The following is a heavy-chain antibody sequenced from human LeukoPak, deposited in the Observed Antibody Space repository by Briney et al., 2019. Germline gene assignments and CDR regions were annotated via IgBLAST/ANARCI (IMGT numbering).Heavy chain of an antibody. J-gene: IGHJ6*03. CDR2: ISAYNGNT. CDR1: GYTFTSYG. CDR3: ARHINYYYYMDV. V-gene: IGHV1-18*01. Sequence: SVKVSCKASGYTFTSYGISWVRQAPGQGLEWMGWISAYNGNTNYAQELQGRVTMTTDTSTSTTYMELRSLRSNDTAVYYCARHINYYYYMDVWGKGTTVTVSS.